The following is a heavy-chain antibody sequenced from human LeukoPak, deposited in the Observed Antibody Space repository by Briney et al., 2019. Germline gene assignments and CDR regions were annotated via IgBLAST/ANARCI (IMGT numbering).Heavy chain of an antibody. CDR3: VRGTYHAYYMDV. V-gene: IGHV3-74*01. CDR2: VNPGGSIA. D-gene: IGHD3-16*01. CDR1: GFTFSNAW. J-gene: IGHJ6*03. Sequence: HPGGSLRLSCAASGFTFSNAWMSWVRQAPGKGLVWVSRVNPGGSIANFADSVKGRFTISRDNAKNTVYLQTSSLTAEDTAVYYCVRGTYHAYYMDVWGKGTTVTVSS.